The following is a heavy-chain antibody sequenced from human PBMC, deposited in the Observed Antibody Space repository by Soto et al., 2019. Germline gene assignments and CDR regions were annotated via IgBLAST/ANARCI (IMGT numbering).Heavy chain of an antibody. CDR3: TTRQWLGLGRVDS. J-gene: IGHJ4*02. D-gene: IGHD6-19*01. Sequence: GGSLRLSCAASGFTFSNAWVSWVRQAPGKGLEWVGRIKSKTDGGTTDYAAPVKGRFTISRDDSKNTLYLQMNSLKTEDTAVYYCTTRQWLGLGRVDSWGQGPLVTVSS. CDR2: IKSKTDGGTT. V-gene: IGHV3-15*01. CDR1: GFTFSNAW.